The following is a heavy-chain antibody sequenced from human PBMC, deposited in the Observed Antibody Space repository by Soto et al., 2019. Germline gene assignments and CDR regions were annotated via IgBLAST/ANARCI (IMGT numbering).Heavy chain of an antibody. V-gene: IGHV3-49*04. CDR2: IRNKGYGRTA. Sequence: PGGSLRLSCTASRFTFSSYGMHWVRQAPGKGLEWVGFIRNKGYGRTAEYAASVRGRFIISRDDSRSIAYLQMNSLTTEDTGVYYCTRVYCGGDCSHCDYWGQGTLVTVS. CDR3: TRVYCGGDCSHCDY. D-gene: IGHD2-21*02. CDR1: RFTFSSYG. J-gene: IGHJ4*02.